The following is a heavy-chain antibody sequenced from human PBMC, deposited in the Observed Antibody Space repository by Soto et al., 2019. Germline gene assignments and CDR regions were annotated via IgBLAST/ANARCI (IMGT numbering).Heavy chain of an antibody. Sequence: SGALSLTFAIYCGSFRGFYWIWIRQPPGKGLEWIGEINDSGTTNYNPSLKSRVTISADTSKTHFSLRLTSVTAADTAVYYCARETSQNVYSHYGMDVWGQGTTVTVSS. J-gene: IGHJ6*02. V-gene: IGHV4-34*01. CDR1: CGSFRGFY. CDR3: ARETSQNVYSHYGMDV. CDR2: INDSGTT.